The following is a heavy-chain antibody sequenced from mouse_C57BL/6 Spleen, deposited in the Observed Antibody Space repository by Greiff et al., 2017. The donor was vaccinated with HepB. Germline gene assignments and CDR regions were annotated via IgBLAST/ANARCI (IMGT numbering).Heavy chain of an antibody. CDR3: ARDSLLLRSRYFDV. J-gene: IGHJ1*03. V-gene: IGHV1-80*01. CDR2: IYPGDGDT. D-gene: IGHD1-1*01. Sequence: VQLQQSGAELVKPGASVKISCKASGYAFSSYWMNWVKQRPGKGLEWIGQIYPGDGDTNYNGQFKGKATLTADKSSSTAYMQLSSLTSEDSAVYFCARDSLLLRSRYFDVWGTGTTVTVSS. CDR1: GYAFSSYW.